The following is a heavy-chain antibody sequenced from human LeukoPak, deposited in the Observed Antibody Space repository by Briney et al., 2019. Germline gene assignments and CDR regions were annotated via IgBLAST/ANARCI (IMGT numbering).Heavy chain of an antibody. CDR2: IYVTGN. Sequence: SETLSLTCTVSGGSIGTYYWSGVRQSPGKGLEWIGYIYVTGNRYNPYLQSRVTISVDTSRNQFFLKMSSVTAADTAVYYCARHIGGGIEDMDVWGKGTKVIVSS. CDR3: ARHIGGGIEDMDV. D-gene: IGHD3-16*02. V-gene: IGHV4-59*08. J-gene: IGHJ6*03. CDR1: GGSIGTYY.